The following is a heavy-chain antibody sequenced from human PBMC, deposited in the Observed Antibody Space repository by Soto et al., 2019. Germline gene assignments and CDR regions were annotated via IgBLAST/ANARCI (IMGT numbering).Heavy chain of an antibody. CDR2: INPSGDAT. CDR3: ASVGTWFGEPWRGQSFDF. J-gene: IGHJ4*02. D-gene: IGHD3-10*01. V-gene: IGHV1-46*03. CDR1: GYSVTSYY. Sequence: QVQLVQSGAEVRKPGASVKVSCKASGYSVTSYYIHWVHQAPGQGLEWMGIINPSGDATTYAQRFQGRVTMTRYTSTNTIYMWLSRLRSEDTAVYFCASVGTWFGEPWRGQSFDFWGKGTLVTVSS.